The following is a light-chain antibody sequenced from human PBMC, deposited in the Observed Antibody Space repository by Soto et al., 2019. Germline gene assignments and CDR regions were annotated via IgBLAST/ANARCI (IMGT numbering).Light chain of an antibody. CDR3: QQRADWPIT. Sequence: EIVLTQSPATLSLSPGERATLSCRASQYITLYLAWYQQKPGQAPRLLIYDASNRATGIPARFSGSGSGTDFTLTISSLEPDDFAVYYCQQRADWPITFGQGTRLEIK. J-gene: IGKJ5*01. V-gene: IGKV3-11*01. CDR2: DAS. CDR1: QYITLY.